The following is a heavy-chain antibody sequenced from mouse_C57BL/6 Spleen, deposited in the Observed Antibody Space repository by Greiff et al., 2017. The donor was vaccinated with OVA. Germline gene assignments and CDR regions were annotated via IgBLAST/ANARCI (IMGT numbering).Heavy chain of an antibody. CDR2: ISYDGSN. Sequence: EVQLVESGPGLVKPSQSLSLTCSVTGYSITSGYYWNWIRQFPGNKLEWMGYISYDGSNNYNPSLKNRISITRDTSKNQFFLKLNFVTTEDTATYYCARDGLGDYWVQGTTLTVSS. D-gene: IGHD4-1*01. CDR1: GYSITSGYY. V-gene: IGHV3-6*01. J-gene: IGHJ2*01. CDR3: ARDGLGDY.